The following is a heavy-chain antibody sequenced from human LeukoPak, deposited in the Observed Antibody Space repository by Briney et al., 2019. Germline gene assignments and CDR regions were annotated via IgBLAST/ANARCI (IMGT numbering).Heavy chain of an antibody. D-gene: IGHD3-3*01. Sequence: SETLSLTCAVYGGSFSGYYWSWIRQPPGKGLEWIGEINHSGSTNYNPSLKSRVTISVDTSKNQFSLKLSSVTAADTAVYYCARGRRLFGVVNDYWGQGTLVTVPS. J-gene: IGHJ4*02. V-gene: IGHV4-34*01. CDR3: ARGRRLFGVVNDY. CDR1: GGSFSGYY. CDR2: INHSGST.